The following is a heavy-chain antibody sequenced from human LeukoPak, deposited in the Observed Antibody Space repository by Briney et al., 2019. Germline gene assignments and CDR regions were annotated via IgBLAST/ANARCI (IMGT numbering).Heavy chain of an antibody. J-gene: IGHJ3*02. CDR2: IYSGGST. D-gene: IGHD5-12*01. CDR1: GFTFSSYG. Sequence: AGGSLRLSCAASGFTFSSYGMHWVRQAPGKGLECVSVIYSGGSTYYADSVKGRFTISRDNSKNTLYLQMNSLRAEDTAVYYCASHYSGYDSGGDAFDIWGQGTMVTVSS. V-gene: IGHV3-NL1*01. CDR3: ASHYSGYDSGGDAFDI.